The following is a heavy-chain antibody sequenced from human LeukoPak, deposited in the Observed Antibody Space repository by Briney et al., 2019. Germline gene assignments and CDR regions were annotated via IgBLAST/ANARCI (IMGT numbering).Heavy chain of an antibody. CDR2: IYYTGST. D-gene: IGHD3-22*01. J-gene: IGHJ4*02. V-gene: IGHV4-61*01. Sequence: PSETLSLTCAVSGGSVSSASYYWTWIRQPPGKGLEWIGYIYYTGSTNYNPSLKSRVTISADTSKNQFSLRLSSVTAADTAVYYCARDEYYYDSRGYSYYFDYWGQGTLVTVSS. CDR3: ARDEYYYDSRGYSYYFDY. CDR1: GGSVSSASYY.